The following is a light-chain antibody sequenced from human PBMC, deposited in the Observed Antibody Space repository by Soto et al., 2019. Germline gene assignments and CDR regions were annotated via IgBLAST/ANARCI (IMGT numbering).Light chain of an antibody. J-gene: IGKJ1*01. V-gene: IGKV1-39*01. CDR1: QSIGRN. Sequence: DIRMTQSPASLSASVGDRVTISCRASQSIGRNLNWYQQKPGKAPTLLMFTSSNLQSGVPSRFSGSGSGTDFIFTISSLQPEDFATYYCQQSYSTPPTFGQGTKV. CDR2: TSS. CDR3: QQSYSTPPT.